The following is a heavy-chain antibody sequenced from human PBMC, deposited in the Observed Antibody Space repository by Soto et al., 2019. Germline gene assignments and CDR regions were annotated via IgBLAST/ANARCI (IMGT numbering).Heavy chain of an antibody. CDR2: FSGSGGST. J-gene: IGHJ3*02. V-gene: IGHV3-23*01. CDR1: GFTFSSYA. D-gene: IGHD3-22*01. CDR3: VKVNYTIIVVDAVDI. Sequence: GGSLRLSCAASGFTFSSYAMSWVRQAPGKGLEWVSAFSGSGGSTYYTDSVKGRFTISRDNSKNSLYLQMNSLRAEDTAVYYCVKVNYTIIVVDAVDIWSQVTKVTVS.